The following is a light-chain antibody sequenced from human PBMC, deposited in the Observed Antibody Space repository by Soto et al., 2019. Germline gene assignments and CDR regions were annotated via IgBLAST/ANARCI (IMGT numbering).Light chain of an antibody. J-gene: IGKJ1*01. CDR1: QSISKY. CDR3: QKYNSAPRT. V-gene: IGKV1-27*01. CDR2: AAS. Sequence: DIRMRQSPSSVSASVGDRGTITCRASQSISKYLAWYQQKPGKVPKLLIYAASTLHSGFPSRFSGSGSGTDFPLTISSLQLEDVATYYCQKYNSAPRTFGQGTKVEIK.